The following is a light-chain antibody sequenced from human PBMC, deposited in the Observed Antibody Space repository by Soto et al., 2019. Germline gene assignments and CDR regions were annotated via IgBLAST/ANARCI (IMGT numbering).Light chain of an antibody. CDR3: QKDNSAPLT. CDR2: AAS. Sequence: DIQMTQSTSSLSASVGDTVTITCRASQGISSYLAWYQQKPGKVPELLIYAASTLQSGVPSRFSGSASGTDFTLTISSLQPEDVGTYYCQKDNSAPLTFGGGTKVKIK. CDR1: QGISSY. V-gene: IGKV1-27*01. J-gene: IGKJ4*01.